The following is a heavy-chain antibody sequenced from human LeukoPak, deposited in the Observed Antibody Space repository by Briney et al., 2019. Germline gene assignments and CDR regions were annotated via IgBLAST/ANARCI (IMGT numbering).Heavy chain of an antibody. D-gene: IGHD6-19*01. Sequence: GGSLRLSCAASGFTFSSYAMSWVRQAPGKGLEWVSAISGSGGSTYYADSVEGRFTISRDNSKKTVYLHMNSLRTEDTAVYYCAKAGSSGWYLYFDYWGQGTLVTVSS. J-gene: IGHJ4*02. CDR3: AKAGSSGWYLYFDY. CDR1: GFTFSSYA. CDR2: ISGSGGST. V-gene: IGHV3-23*01.